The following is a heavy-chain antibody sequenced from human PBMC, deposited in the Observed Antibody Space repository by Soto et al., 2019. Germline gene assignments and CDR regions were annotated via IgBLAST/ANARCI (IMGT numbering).Heavy chain of an antibody. J-gene: IGHJ4*02. CDR1: GYTFTSYG. CDR3: ARAPQTVAGAGIWY. D-gene: IGHD6-13*01. Sequence: ASVKVSCKASGYTFTSYGISWVRQAPGQGLEWMGWISGYNGDTNYAQKLQGRVTMTTDTSTNTAYMELRSLRSDDTAVYYCARAPQTVAGAGIWYWGQGTLVTVSS. CDR2: ISGYNGDT. V-gene: IGHV1-18*04.